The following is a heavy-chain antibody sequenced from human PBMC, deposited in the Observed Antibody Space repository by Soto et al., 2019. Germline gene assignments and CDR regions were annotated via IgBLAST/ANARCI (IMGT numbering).Heavy chain of an antibody. CDR3: TRDWDY. V-gene: IGHV3-7*01. CDR1: GFMFRDYW. J-gene: IGHJ4*02. Sequence: EVQLVESGGGLVQPGGSLRLSCAASGFMFRDYWMAWARQAPGKGLQWVGVIKQDGSETHYVDSVRGRFTISRDNAKNSLYLQMNSLRADDTAVYYCTRDWDYWGQGILVTVSS. CDR2: IKQDGSET.